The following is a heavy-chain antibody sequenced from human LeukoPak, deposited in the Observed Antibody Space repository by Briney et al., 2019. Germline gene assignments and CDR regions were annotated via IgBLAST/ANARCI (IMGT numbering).Heavy chain of an antibody. J-gene: IGHJ5*02. CDR2: ISSSGSTI. CDR1: GFTFSSYE. V-gene: IGHV3-48*03. Sequence: GGSLRLSCAASGFTFSSYEMNWVRQAPGKGLEWVSYISSSGSTIYYADSVKGRFTISRDNAKNSLYLQMNSLRAEDTAVYYCARVADSSGYYSNWFDPWGQGTLVTVSS. CDR3: ARVADSSGYYSNWFDP. D-gene: IGHD3-22*01.